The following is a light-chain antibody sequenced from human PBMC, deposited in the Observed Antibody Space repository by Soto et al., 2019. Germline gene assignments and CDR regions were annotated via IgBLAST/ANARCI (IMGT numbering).Light chain of an antibody. CDR2: AAS. CDR1: RELGSD. J-gene: IGKJ1*01. CDR3: LQHHDDSWT. V-gene: IGKV1-6*01. Sequence: IQVTQSPSSLSASGADRITITCREGRELGSDLSAYQQKQGKAPPLLIYAASNLQGGVPSRFRGSRSGTEFTLTVSSMQPEAFATYYRLQHHDDSWTCR.